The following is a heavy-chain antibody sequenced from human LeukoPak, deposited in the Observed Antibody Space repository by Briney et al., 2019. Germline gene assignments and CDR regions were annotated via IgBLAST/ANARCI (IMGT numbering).Heavy chain of an antibody. D-gene: IGHD1-26*01. CDR3: ARDNSVGDVAWWFDP. Sequence: ASVKVSCKASGYNFTDFYIHWVRQAPGQGLEWMGIINPSGGSTSYAQKFQGRVTMTRDMSTSTVYMELSSLRSEDTAVYYCARDNSVGDVAWWFDPWGQGTLVTVSS. CDR2: INPSGGST. CDR1: GYNFTDFY. V-gene: IGHV1-46*01. J-gene: IGHJ5*02.